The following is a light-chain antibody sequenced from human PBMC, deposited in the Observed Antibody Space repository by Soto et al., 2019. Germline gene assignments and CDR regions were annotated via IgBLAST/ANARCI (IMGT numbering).Light chain of an antibody. CDR3: QSYDSSLSGYV. V-gene: IGLV1-40*01. J-gene: IGLJ1*01. CDR2: GNS. Sequence: QYVLTQPPSVSGAPGQRVTISCTGSSNNIGAGYDVHWYQQLPGTAPKLLIYGNSNRPSGVPDRFSGSKSGTSAFLAITGLQAEDEADYYCQSYDSSLSGYVFGTGTKLTVL. CDR1: SNNIGAGYD.